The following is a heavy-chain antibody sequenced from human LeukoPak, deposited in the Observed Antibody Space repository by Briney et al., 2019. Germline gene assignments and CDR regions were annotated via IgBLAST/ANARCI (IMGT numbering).Heavy chain of an antibody. CDR3: ARGCQCPSGLSSWLDP. J-gene: IGHJ5*02. CDR2: LSGSGDGQ. CDR1: GFTSTNYG. D-gene: IGHD1-14*01. Sequence: PGGSLRLSCSASGFTSTNYGMSWVRQAPGKGLEWVSGLSGSGDGQFYAESVEGRFSISRDISNNIWYLQMNSLRAEDTAVYYCARGCQCPSGLSSWLDPRGQGTLVAVSS. V-gene: IGHV3-23*01.